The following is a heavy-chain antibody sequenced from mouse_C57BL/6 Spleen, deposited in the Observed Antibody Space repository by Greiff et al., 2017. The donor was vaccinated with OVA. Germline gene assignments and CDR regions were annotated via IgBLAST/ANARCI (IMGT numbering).Heavy chain of an antibody. D-gene: IGHD1-1*01. CDR3: ARDYYGSSHYWYFDV. J-gene: IGHJ1*03. CDR2: IDPSDSYT. Sequence: QVQLQQPGAELVMPGASVKLSCKASGYTFTSYWMHWVKQRPGQGLEWIGEIDPSDSYTNYNQKFKGKSTLTVDKSSSTAYMQLSSLTSEDSAVYYCARDYYGSSHYWYFDVWGTGTTVTVSS. V-gene: IGHV1-69*01. CDR1: GYTFTSYW.